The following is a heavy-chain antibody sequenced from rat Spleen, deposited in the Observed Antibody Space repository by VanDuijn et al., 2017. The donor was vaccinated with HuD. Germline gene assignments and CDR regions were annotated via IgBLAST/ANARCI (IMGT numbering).Heavy chain of an antibody. Sequence: EVQLQESGPGLVKPSQSLSLTCSVTDYSITSNYWGWIRKFPGNKMEWMGYISYSGSTSYNPSLKSRISITRDTSKNQFFLQLNSVTTEETATYYCARRHYGYTDYFDYWGQGVMVTVSS. J-gene: IGHJ2*01. V-gene: IGHV3-1*01. CDR3: ARRHYGYTDYFDY. CDR1: DYSITSNY. D-gene: IGHD1-9*01. CDR2: ISYSGST.